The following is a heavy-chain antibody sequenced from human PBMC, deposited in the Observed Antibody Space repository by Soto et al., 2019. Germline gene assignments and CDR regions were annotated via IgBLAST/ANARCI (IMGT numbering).Heavy chain of an antibody. J-gene: IGHJ5*02. V-gene: IGHV4-59*08. CDR1: GGSISSYY. CDR2: IYYSGST. Sequence: ASETLSLTCTVSGGSISSYYWSWIRQPPGKGLEWIGYIYYSGSTNYNPSLKSRVTISVDTSKNQFSLKLSSVTAADTAVYYCAVAVAGTVRWFDPWGQGTLVTVSS. D-gene: IGHD6-19*01. CDR3: AVAVAGTVRWFDP.